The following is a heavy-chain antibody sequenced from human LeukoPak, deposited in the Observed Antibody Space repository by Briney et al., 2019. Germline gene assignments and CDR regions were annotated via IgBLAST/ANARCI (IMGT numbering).Heavy chain of an antibody. V-gene: IGHV3-74*01. D-gene: IGHD3-10*01. CDR3: ARDQNGDLGHY. J-gene: IGHJ4*02. CDR2: INSDGSSI. CDR1: GFSLSTSW. Sequence: GGSLRLSCAASGFSLSTSWMHWVRQAPGKGLVWVSRINSDGSSISYADSVKGRFTISRDNAKNTLYLQMNSLRAEDTAVYYCARDQNGDLGHYWGQGTLVTVSS.